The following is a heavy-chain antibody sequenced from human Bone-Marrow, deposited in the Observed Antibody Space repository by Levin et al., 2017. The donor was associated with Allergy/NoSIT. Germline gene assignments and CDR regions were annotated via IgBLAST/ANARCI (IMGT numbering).Heavy chain of an antibody. CDR2: ISTSASNI. V-gene: IGHV3-11*01. Sequence: GGSLRLSCAASGFIFSDYYMTWIRQAPGRGLEWVSYISTSASNIYYADSVKGRFTVSRDNANNPLFLPMRSLTAEDTAVYYCARCADWFDPWGQGALVTVSS. CDR3: ARCADWFDP. CDR1: GFIFSDYY. J-gene: IGHJ5*02.